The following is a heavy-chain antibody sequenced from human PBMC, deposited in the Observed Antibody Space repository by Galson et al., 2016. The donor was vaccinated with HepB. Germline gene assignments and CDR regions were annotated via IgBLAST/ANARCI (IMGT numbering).Heavy chain of an antibody. V-gene: IGHV3-23*01. CDR3: VKEFVATGAVVGDY. CDR1: GFTFSTYA. D-gene: IGHD2-21*01. J-gene: IGHJ4*02. CDR2: ISNSGGIT. Sequence: SLRLSCAASGFTFSTYAMGWVRQAPGKGLEGVSAISNSGGITYYADSVKGRFTISRDNSKDTPYLQMNSLRVEDTALYYCVKEFVATGAVVGDYWGQGTLVSVSS.